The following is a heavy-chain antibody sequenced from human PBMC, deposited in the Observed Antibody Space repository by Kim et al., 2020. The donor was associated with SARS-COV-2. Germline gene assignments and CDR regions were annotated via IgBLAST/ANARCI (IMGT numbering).Heavy chain of an antibody. Sequence: SETLSLTCAVYGGSFSGYYWSWIRQPPGKGLEWIGEINHSGSTNYNPSLKSRVTISVDTSKNQFSLKLSSVTAADTAVYYCARGAYMQQIRLNVGWFDPWGQGTLVTVSS. CDR1: GGSFSGYY. J-gene: IGHJ5*02. CDR2: INHSGST. D-gene: IGHD6-13*01. CDR3: ARGAYMQQIRLNVGWFDP. V-gene: IGHV4-34*01.